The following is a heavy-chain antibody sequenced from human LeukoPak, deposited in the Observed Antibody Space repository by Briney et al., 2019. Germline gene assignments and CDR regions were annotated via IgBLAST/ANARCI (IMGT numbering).Heavy chain of an antibody. D-gene: IGHD3-10*01. Sequence: GGSLRLSCAASGFTFSSYAMSWVRQAPGKGLEWVSAISGSGGSTYYADSVKGRFTISRDNSKNTLYLQMNSLRAEDTAVYYCAKAYHSLGRWFGELLTWGQGTLVTVSS. CDR1: GFTFSSYA. J-gene: IGHJ4*02. V-gene: IGHV3-23*01. CDR2: ISGSGGST. CDR3: AKAYHSLGRWFGELLT.